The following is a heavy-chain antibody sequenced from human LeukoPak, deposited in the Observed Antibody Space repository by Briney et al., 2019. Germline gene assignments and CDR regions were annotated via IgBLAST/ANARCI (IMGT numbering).Heavy chain of an antibody. CDR2: IIPIFGTA. J-gene: IGHJ6*03. V-gene: IGHV1-69*13. CDR3: ARDAGYCSGGSCSSYYYYYYMDV. CDR1: GGTFSSYA. D-gene: IGHD2-15*01. Sequence: GASVKVSCKASGGTFSSYAISWVRQAPGQGLEWMGGIIPIFGTANYAQKFQGRVTITADESTSTAYMVLSSLRSEDTAVYYCARDAGYCSGGSCSSYYYYYYMDVWGKGTTVTISS.